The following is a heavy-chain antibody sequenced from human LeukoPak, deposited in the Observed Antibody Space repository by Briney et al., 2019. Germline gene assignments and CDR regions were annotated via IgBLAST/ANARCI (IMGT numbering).Heavy chain of an antibody. J-gene: IGHJ4*02. CDR3: ASGDVANVVY. D-gene: IGHD2-21*01. CDR1: GFTFSSDS. V-gene: IGHV3-21*01. CDR2: ISSSSSYI. Sequence: GGSLRLSCASSGFTFSSDSVNWVRQAPGKGLEWVSSISSSSSYIYYADSVKGRFTISRDNAKNSLYLQMNSLRAEDTAVYYCASGDVANVVYWGQGTLVTVSS.